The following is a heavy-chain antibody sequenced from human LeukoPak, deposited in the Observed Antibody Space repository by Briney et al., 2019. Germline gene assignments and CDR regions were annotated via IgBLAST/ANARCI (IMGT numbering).Heavy chain of an antibody. Sequence: SETLSLTCTASGGSISSFYWSWIRQPPGKGLEWIGYIYYSGSTNYNPSLKSRVTISVDMSKNQFSLKVSSVTAADTAVYYCAREVVTRDHNYGLDVWGQGTTVTVSS. CDR3: AREVVTRDHNYGLDV. V-gene: IGHV4-59*01. D-gene: IGHD2-21*02. J-gene: IGHJ6*02. CDR2: IYYSGST. CDR1: GGSISSFY.